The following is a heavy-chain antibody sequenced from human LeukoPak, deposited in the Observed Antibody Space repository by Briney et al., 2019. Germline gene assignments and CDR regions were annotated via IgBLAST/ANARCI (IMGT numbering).Heavy chain of an antibody. J-gene: IGHJ6*03. CDR1: GFTFSSYA. V-gene: IGHV3-30*04. Sequence: PSGGSLRLSCAASGFTFSSYAMHWVRQAPGKGLEWVAVISYDGSNKYYADSVKGRFTISRDNSKNTLYLQMNSLRAEDTAVYYCARDPGTRASSGSLYYYYYYMDVWGKGTTVTISS. D-gene: IGHD1-26*01. CDR2: ISYDGSNK. CDR3: ARDPGTRASSGSLYYYYYYMDV.